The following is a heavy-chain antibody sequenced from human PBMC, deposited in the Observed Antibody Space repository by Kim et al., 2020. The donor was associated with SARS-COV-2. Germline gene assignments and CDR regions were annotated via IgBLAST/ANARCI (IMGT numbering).Heavy chain of an antibody. Sequence: HHPPRKSRVSSSITTSKNQFSLRLTSVTAADTALYYCARDGDGYTKYFDSWGQGTLVTVSS. J-gene: IGHJ4*02. V-gene: IGHV4-39*07. CDR3: ARDGDGYTKYFDS. D-gene: IGHD5-18*01.